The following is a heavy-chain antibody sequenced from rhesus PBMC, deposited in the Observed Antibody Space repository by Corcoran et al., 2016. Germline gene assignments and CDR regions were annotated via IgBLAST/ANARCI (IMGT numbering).Heavy chain of an antibody. D-gene: IGHD3-3*01. V-gene: IGHV5-43*01. Sequence: EVQLVQSGAEVKRPGESLRISCKTSGYSFTGSWISWVRQMPGKGLEWMGMIYPGDSDTRYSPSFQGHVTISANKSISTAYLPCSSLKASDTATYYCAKDNPVWTGYYFYFGQGVLVTVSS. CDR3: AKDNPVWTGYYFY. J-gene: IGHJ4*01. CDR1: GYSFTGSW. CDR2: IYPGDSDT.